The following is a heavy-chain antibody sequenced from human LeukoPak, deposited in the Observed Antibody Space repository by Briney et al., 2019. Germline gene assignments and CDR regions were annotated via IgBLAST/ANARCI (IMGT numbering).Heavy chain of an antibody. CDR1: GYTFTGYY. J-gene: IGHJ5*02. V-gene: IGHV1-2*02. D-gene: IGHD2-2*01. Sequence: ASVKVSCKASGYTFTGYYMHWVRQAPGQGHEWMGWINPNSGGTNYAQKFQGRVTMTRDTSISTAYMELSRLRSDDTAVYYCARVSYCSSTSCLVPWGQGTLVTVSS. CDR3: ARVSYCSSTSCLVP. CDR2: INPNSGGT.